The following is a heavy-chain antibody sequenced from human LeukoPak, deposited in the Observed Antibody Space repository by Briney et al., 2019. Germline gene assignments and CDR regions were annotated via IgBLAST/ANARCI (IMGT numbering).Heavy chain of an antibody. CDR2: ISTDGSRT. Sequence: GGSLRLSCAASGFTFSNFWMHWVRQAPGKGLVWVSIISTDGSRTIYADSVKGRFTISRDNARNTLYLRVNSLRAEDTAVYYCARNVDGVDYWGQGTAVTVSS. CDR1: GFTFSNFW. V-gene: IGHV3-74*01. CDR3: ARNVDGVDY. J-gene: IGHJ4*02. D-gene: IGHD5-24*01.